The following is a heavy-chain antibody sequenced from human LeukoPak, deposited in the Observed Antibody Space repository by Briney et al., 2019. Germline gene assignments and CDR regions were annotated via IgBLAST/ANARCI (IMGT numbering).Heavy chain of an antibody. V-gene: IGHV4-39*07. CDR2: IYYSGST. CDR3: ASVTTVTTF. D-gene: IGHD4-17*01. CDR1: GGSISSSSYY. Sequence: SETLSLTCTVSGGSISSSSYYWGWIRQPPGEGLEWIGSIYYSGSTYYNPSLKSRVTISVDTSKNQFSLKLSSVTAADTAVYYCASVTTVTTFWGQGTLVTVSS. J-gene: IGHJ4*02.